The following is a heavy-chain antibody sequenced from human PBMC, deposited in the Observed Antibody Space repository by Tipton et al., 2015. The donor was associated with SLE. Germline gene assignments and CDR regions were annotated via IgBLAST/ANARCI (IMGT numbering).Heavy chain of an antibody. CDR2: IYYGGST. CDR3: ARFSPPDL. V-gene: IGHV4-59*08. CDR1: GGSISSTY. Sequence: TLSLTCAVSGGSISSTYWTWIRQPPGKGLQYIGFIYYGGSTNCIPSLKSRVTISLDTSKKQFSLRLTSVTAADTAVYYCARFSPPDLWGRGTLVTVSS. J-gene: IGHJ2*01. D-gene: IGHD2/OR15-2a*01.